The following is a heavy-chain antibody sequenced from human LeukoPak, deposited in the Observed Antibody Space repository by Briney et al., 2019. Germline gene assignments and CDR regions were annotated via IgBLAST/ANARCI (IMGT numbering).Heavy chain of an antibody. J-gene: IGHJ3*01. CDR1: GFTFSSYW. CDR2: INSDGSST. Sequence: QPGGSLRLSCAASGFTFSSYWMHWVRQAPGKGPVWVSRINSDGSSTSYADSVKGRFTISRDNAKNTLYLQMNSLRAEDTAVYYCVTEANYYDSSGYILWGQGTMVTVSS. V-gene: IGHV3-74*01. CDR3: VTEANYYDSSGYIL. D-gene: IGHD3-22*01.